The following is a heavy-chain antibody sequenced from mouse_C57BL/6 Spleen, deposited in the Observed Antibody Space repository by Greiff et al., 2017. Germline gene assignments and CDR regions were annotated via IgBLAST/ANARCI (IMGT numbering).Heavy chain of an antibody. Sequence: QVQLQQSGAELVKPGASVKMSCKASGYTFTSYWITWVKQRPGQGLEWIGDIYPGSGSTNYNEKFKSKATLTVDTSFSTAYMQLSSLTSEDSAVYYCARSYYGNYRYFDVWGTGTTVTVSS. V-gene: IGHV1-55*01. J-gene: IGHJ1*03. CDR1: GYTFTSYW. D-gene: IGHD2-1*01. CDR2: IYPGSGST. CDR3: ARSYYGNYRYFDV.